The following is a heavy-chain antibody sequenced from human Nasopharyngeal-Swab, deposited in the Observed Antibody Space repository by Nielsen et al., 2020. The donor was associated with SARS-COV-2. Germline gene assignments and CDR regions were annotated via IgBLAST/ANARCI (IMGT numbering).Heavy chain of an antibody. D-gene: IGHD4-17*01. J-gene: IGHJ4*02. V-gene: IGHV4-34*01. CDR1: GGSFSGYY. CDR2: INHSGST. Sequence: SQTLSLTCAVYGGSFSGYYWSWIRQPPGKGLEWIGEINHSGSTNYNPSLKSRVTISVDTSKNQFSLKLSSVTAADTAVYYCARGNGAFDYWGQGTRVTVSS. CDR3: ARGNGAFDY.